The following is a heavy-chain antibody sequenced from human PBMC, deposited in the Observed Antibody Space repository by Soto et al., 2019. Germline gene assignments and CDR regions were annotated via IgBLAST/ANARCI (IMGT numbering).Heavy chain of an antibody. CDR2: INQDGSER. J-gene: IGHJ4*02. CDR3: VCGGNYFVY. V-gene: IGHV3-7*01. D-gene: IGHD3-16*01. Sequence: EVQLVESGGGLVQPGGSLRLSCAASEFTFSKYWMTWVCQSPGKGLEWVANINQDGSERYYVDSVRGRFTISRDNAKNSPYLQMNSLRAEDTAVYYCVCGGNYFVYWGQGTLVTVSP. CDR1: EFTFSKYW.